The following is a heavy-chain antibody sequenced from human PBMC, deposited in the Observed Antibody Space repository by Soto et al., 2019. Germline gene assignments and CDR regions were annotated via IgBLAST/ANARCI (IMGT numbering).Heavy chain of an antibody. CDR3: ARLYSYGYYYFDY. CDR1: GDAISSGNNY. CDR2: IYYSGST. V-gene: IGHV4-31*03. D-gene: IGHD5-18*01. Sequence: SETLSLTCTVSGDAISSGNNYWTWIRQHPGKGLEWIGYIYYSGSTLYNPSLRSRVSLSVDTSKNQFSLKLSSVTAADTAFYYCARLYSYGYYYFDYWGQGTLVTVSS. J-gene: IGHJ4*02.